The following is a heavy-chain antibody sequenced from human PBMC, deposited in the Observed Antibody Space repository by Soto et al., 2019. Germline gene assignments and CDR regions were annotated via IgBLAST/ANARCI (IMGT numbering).Heavy chain of an antibody. V-gene: IGHV1-69*11. J-gene: IGHJ5*02. CDR2: IIVTLGTV. Sequence: QVQLVQSGAEVKKPGSSVKVSCKASGGTFSNYVISWVRQAPGQGLEWMGGIIVTLGTVNYAQKFQDRVTITADDSTSTAYLELSSLRSEDTAVYYCARVWNNWFDPWGQGTLVTVSS. CDR3: ARVWNNWFDP. D-gene: IGHD3-3*01. CDR1: GGTFSNYV.